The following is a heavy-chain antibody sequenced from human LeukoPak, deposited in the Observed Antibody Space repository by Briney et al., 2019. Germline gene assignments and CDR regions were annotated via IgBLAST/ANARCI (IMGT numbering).Heavy chain of an antibody. D-gene: IGHD3-9*01. CDR1: GFIFSGST. V-gene: IGHV3-73*01. J-gene: IGHJ6*04. CDR3: TRRDYYDVLTGPDV. CDR2: IRNKDNSYAT. Sequence: GGSLRLSCAASGFIFSGSTIQWVRQASGKGLEWIGRIRNKDNSYATAYVASVKGRFTISRDDSKNTAYLQMNSLKTEDTAVYYCTRRDYYDVLTGPDVWGKGTTVTVSS.